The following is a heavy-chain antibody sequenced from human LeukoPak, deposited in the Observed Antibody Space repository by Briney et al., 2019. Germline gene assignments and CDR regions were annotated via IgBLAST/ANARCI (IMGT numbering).Heavy chain of an antibody. V-gene: IGHV3-30*04. CDR3: ATELRRKASLNY. J-gene: IGHJ4*02. CDR1: GFTFNSYF. CDR2: VSSDGERT. D-gene: IGHD2-15*01. Sequence: QSGGSLRLSCAASGFTFNSYFIHWVRQAPGKGLEWLGSVSSDGERTWYAGFVKGRFTISRGNSKSTLYLDLTTLRTEDTAVYYCATELRRKASLNYWGQGTLLTVSS.